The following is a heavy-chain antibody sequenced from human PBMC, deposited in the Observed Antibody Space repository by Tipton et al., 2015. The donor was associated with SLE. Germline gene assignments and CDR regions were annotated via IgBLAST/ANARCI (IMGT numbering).Heavy chain of an antibody. V-gene: IGHV4-34*01. CDR1: GGSFSGYY. CDR2: INHSGST. Sequence: TLSLTCAVYGGSFSGYYWSWIRQPPGKGLEWIGEINHSGSTNYNPSLKSRVTISVDTSKNQFSLKLSSVTAADTAVYYCARQIPAGEYFDCWGQGTLVTVSS. CDR3: ARQIPAGEYFDC. J-gene: IGHJ4*02. D-gene: IGHD6-13*01.